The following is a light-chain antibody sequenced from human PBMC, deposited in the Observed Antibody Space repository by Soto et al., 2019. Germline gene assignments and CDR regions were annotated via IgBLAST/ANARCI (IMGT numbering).Light chain of an antibody. CDR1: QSVSNY. CDR2: GAS. CDR3: QRYNNWPTWT. J-gene: IGKJ1*01. Sequence: EIVMTQSPATLSVSPGERATLSCRASQSVSNYLAWYQQKPGQAPRLLIYGASTRATGIPARFSGSGSGTEFTHTISSLQSEDFAVYYCQRYNNWPTWTFGQGTKVEIK. V-gene: IGKV3-15*01.